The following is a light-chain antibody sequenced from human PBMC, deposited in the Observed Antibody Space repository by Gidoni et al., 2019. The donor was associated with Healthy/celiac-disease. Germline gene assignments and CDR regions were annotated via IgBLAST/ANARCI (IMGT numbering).Light chain of an antibody. CDR3: QAWASSTAV. J-gene: IGLJ2*01. CDR2: QDS. V-gene: IGLV3-1*01. CDR1: KLGDKY. Sequence: SYELTQPPSVSVSPGQTASITCSGDKLGDKYACWYQQKPGQSPVLVLYQDSKRPSGIPERFSGSNSGNTATLTISGTQAMDEADYYCQAWASSTAVFGGGTKLTVL.